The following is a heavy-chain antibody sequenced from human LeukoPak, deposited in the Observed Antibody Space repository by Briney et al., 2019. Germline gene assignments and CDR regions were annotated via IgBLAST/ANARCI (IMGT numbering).Heavy chain of an antibody. Sequence: ASVKVSCKASGYTFTSYDINWVRQATGQGLEWMGWMNPNSGNTGYAQKFQGRVTMTRNTSISTAYMELSSPRSEDTAVHYCARGHSGYGNFDYWGQGTLVTVSS. V-gene: IGHV1-8*01. CDR3: ARGHSGYGNFDY. J-gene: IGHJ4*02. CDR2: MNPNSGNT. D-gene: IGHD5-12*01. CDR1: GYTFTSYD.